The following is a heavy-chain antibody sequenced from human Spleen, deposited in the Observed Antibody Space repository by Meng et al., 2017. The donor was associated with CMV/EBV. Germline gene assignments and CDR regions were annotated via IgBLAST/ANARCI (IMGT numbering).Heavy chain of an antibody. D-gene: IGHD2-15*01. J-gene: IGHJ4*02. CDR1: GFTFSGYW. V-gene: IGHV3-7*01. CDR3: AREGDCSGGSCTFDY. CDR2: ISKDGGEK. Sequence: GGSLRLSCAASGFTFSGYWMNWVRLAPGKGLEWVAIISKDGGEKYYVDSVKGRFTISRDNAKNSLYLQMNSLRAEDTAVYHCAREGDCSGGSCTFDYWGQGTLVTVSS.